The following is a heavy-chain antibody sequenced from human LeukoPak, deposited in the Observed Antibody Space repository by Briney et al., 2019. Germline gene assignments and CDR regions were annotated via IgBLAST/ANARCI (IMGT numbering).Heavy chain of an antibody. J-gene: IGHJ3*02. D-gene: IGHD3-16*02. Sequence: GGSLRLSCATSGFIFSNYAVNWVRQAPGKGLECVSIISGSCDTTYYADSVNGRFTIYRENSKNTLFMKMNSLRAEDTAVYYCAKGARPGDYVWGSYRPDAFDIWGQGTMVTVSS. CDR3: AKGARPGDYVWGSYRPDAFDI. V-gene: IGHV3-23*01. CDR1: GFIFSNYA. CDR2: ISGSCDTT.